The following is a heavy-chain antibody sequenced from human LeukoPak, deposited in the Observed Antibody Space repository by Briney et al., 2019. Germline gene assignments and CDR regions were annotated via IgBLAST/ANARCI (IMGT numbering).Heavy chain of an antibody. V-gene: IGHV3-23*01. CDR2: TSGSGGST. CDR1: GFTFSSYA. D-gene: IGHD1-26*01. J-gene: IGHJ4*02. Sequence: GGSLRLSCAASGFTFSSYAMSWVRQAPGKGLEWVSATSGSGGSTYYADSVKGRFTISRDNSKNTLYLQMNSLRAEDTAVYYCAILGVGATGYWGQGTLVTVSS. CDR3: AILGVGATGY.